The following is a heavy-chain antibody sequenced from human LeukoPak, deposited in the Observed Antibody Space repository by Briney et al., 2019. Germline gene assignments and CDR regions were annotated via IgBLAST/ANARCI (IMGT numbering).Heavy chain of an antibody. CDR3: AKDMVRGVIYAFDI. D-gene: IGHD3-10*01. CDR2: ISYDGSNK. V-gene: IGHV3-30*18. Sequence: GGSLRLSCAASGFTFSSYGMHWVRQAPGKGLEWVAVISYDGSNKYYADSVKGQFTISRDNAKNSLYLQMNSLRAEDTALYYCAKDMVRGVIYAFDIWGQGTMVTVSS. CDR1: GFTFSSYG. J-gene: IGHJ3*02.